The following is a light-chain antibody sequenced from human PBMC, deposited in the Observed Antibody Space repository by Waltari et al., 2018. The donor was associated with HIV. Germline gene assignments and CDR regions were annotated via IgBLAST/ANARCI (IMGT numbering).Light chain of an antibody. J-gene: IGLJ2*01. CDR2: YDS. Sequence: SYVVSPPPSVSVAPGKTAAIPCAGNNIGIKTVHWYQQKPGQAPVLVIYYDSDRPSGIPERFSDSSSGNTATLTISRVEAGDEADYYCQVWDSSTDHVIFGGGTKLTVL. CDR1: NIGIKT. V-gene: IGLV3-21*04. CDR3: QVWDSSTDHVI.